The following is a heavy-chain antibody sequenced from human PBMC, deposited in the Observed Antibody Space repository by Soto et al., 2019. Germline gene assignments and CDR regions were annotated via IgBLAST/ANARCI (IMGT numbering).Heavy chain of an antibody. J-gene: IGHJ4*02. Sequence: QVQLVESGGGVVQPGRSLRLSCAASGFTFSSYGMHWVRQAPGKGLEWVAVISYDGSNKYYADSVKGRFTISSDNSKNTLYMQMNSLRAEDTAVYYCAKEWVYDSSGWSFDSWGQGTLVTASS. CDR1: GFTFSSYG. CDR3: AKEWVYDSSGWSFDS. D-gene: IGHD3-22*01. CDR2: ISYDGSNK. V-gene: IGHV3-30*18.